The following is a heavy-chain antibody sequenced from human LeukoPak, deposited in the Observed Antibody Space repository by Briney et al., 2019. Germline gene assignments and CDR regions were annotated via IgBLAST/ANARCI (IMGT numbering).Heavy chain of an antibody. CDR3: ARIANSGYYLFDY. V-gene: IGHV4-59*01. CDR2: IFYSGST. CDR1: GASISSYY. Sequence: SETLSLTCTVSGASISSYYWSWIRQPPGKGLEWIAYIFYSGSTNYNPSLTSRVTISVDTSKNQFSLKVNSVTAADTAVYYCARIANSGYYLFDYWGQGTLVTVSS. D-gene: IGHD3-22*01. J-gene: IGHJ4*02.